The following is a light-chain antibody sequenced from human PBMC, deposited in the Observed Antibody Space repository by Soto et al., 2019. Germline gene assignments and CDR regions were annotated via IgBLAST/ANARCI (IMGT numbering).Light chain of an antibody. CDR1: SSDVGSYSR. CDR2: EVT. J-gene: IGLJ1*01. CDR3: SLYPSSNTLV. Sequence: QSALTQPPSVSGSPGQSVTISCTGTSSDVGSYSRVSWYQQPPGTAPKLMIYEVTNRPSGVPDRFSGSTSGNTASLTISGLQAEDEADYYSSLYPSSNTLVFGTGTKLTVL. V-gene: IGLV2-18*01.